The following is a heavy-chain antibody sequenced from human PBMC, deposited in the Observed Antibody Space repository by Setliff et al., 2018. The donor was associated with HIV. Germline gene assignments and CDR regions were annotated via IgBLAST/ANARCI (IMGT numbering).Heavy chain of an antibody. CDR3: ARLEYYSYMDV. V-gene: IGHV4-39*01. CDR1: GGSISSSRYY. J-gene: IGHJ6*03. CDR2: IYYSGST. Sequence: SETLSLTCTVSGGSISSSRYYWGWIRQPPGKGLDWIGYIYYSGSTYYNPSLKSRVTISLDTTTNQFALKLSSVTAADTAVYYCARLEYYSYMDVWGKGTTVTVSS. D-gene: IGHD3-3*01.